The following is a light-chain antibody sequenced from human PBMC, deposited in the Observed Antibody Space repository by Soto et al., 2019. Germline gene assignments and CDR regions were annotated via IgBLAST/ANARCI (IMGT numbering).Light chain of an antibody. J-gene: IGLJ1*01. Sequence: QSVLTQPPSVSGAPGQRVTISCTGSSSNIGAGYDVHWYLQVPGTAPKLLVYNHNNRPSGVPDRFSGSTSGTSASLAITGLQSEDEADYYCQSYDSRLSAYVFGTGTKVTVL. CDR3: QSYDSRLSAYV. CDR2: NHN. V-gene: IGLV1-40*01. CDR1: SSNIGAGYD.